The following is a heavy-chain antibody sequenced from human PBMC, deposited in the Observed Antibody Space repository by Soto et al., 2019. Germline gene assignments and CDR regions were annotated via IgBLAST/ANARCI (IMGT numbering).Heavy chain of an antibody. CDR3: ARDYDFWSGYHDY. D-gene: IGHD3-3*01. J-gene: IGHJ4*02. V-gene: IGHV1-69*13. Sequence: SVKGSCKASGGTFSSYSISWVRQAPGQGLEWMGGIIPIFGTANYAQKFQGRVTITADESTSTAYMELSSLRSEDTAVYYCARDYDFWSGYHDYWGQGTLVTVSS. CDR2: IIPIFGTA. CDR1: GGTFSSYS.